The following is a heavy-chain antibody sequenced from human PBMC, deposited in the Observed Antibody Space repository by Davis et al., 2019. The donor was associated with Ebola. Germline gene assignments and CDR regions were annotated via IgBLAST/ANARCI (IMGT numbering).Heavy chain of an antibody. D-gene: IGHD4-17*01. CDR2: IHYIGNT. V-gene: IGHV4-61*01. CDR1: GGSISSSSYY. Sequence: SETLSLTCTVSGGSISSSSYYWSWIRQPPGKGLEWIGNIHYIGNTNYNPSLKGRLAMSVDTSKNQFSLKLSSVTPADTAVYYCARGNYGDYIVLYYYNMDVWGQGTTVTVSS. J-gene: IGHJ6*02. CDR3: ARGNYGDYIVLYYYNMDV.